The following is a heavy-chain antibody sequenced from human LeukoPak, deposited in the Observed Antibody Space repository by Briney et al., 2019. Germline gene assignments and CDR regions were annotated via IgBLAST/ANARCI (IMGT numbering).Heavy chain of an antibody. D-gene: IGHD3-10*01. Sequence: GGSLRLSCAASGFIFNDYAMSWVRQVPGKGLECVSVISASGGKTYYADSAKGRFTISRDTSKTTISLQMNSLRVEDSAVYYCAKWTRTTLFRGDRARFDSWGQGTLVTVSS. CDR1: GFIFNDYA. J-gene: IGHJ4*02. CDR3: AKWTRTTLFRGDRARFDS. V-gene: IGHV3-23*01. CDR2: ISASGGKT.